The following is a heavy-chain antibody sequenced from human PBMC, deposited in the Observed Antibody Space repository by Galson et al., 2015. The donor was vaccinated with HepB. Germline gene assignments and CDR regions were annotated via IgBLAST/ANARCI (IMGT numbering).Heavy chain of an antibody. Sequence: SLRLSCAASGFSFSNYYMSWVRQAPGKGLEWVSYISNTGGTIYYADSVKGRLITSRDNAKNSLFLQMNSLRADDTAVYYCAGQFYYESSGYLEGGDWGQGALVTVSS. CDR1: GFSFSNYY. CDR3: AGQFYYESSGYLEGGD. CDR2: ISNTGGTI. J-gene: IGHJ4*02. D-gene: IGHD3-22*01. V-gene: IGHV3-11*01.